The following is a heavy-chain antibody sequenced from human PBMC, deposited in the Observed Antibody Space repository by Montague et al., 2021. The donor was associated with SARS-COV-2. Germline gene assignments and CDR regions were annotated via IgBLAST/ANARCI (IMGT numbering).Heavy chain of an antibody. J-gene: IGHJ6*02. V-gene: IGHV4-4*07. CDR1: GGSFSSYSYY. Sequence: SETLSLTCTVYGGSFSSYSYYWIWNRPATGMELDWKIHHDSSANYNYNPSLRSRVTMSVDTSKNQFSLKVSSVTAADTAVYYCARDYGAYSYYYGMDVWGQGTTVTVSS. CDR3: ARDYGAYSYYYGMDV. D-gene: IGHD4-17*01. CDR2: HDSSANY.